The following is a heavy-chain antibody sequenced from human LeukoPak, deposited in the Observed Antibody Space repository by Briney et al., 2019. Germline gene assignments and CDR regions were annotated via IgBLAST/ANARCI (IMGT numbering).Heavy chain of an antibody. CDR3: ARESGLHYYDSSGYYYGHLDY. J-gene: IGHJ4*02. CDR2: IYTSGST. Sequence: SETLSLTCTVSGGSISSYYWSWIRQPAGKGLEWIGRIYTSGSTNYNPSLKSRVTMSVDTSKNQFSLKLSSVTAADTAVYYCARESGLHYYDSSGYYYGHLDYWGQGTLVTVSS. CDR1: GGSISSYY. V-gene: IGHV4-4*07. D-gene: IGHD3-22*01.